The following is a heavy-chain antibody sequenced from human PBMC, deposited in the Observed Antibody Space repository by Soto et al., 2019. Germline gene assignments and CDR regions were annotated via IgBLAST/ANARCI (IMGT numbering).Heavy chain of an antibody. CDR1: GGSFSGYY. D-gene: IGHD5-12*01. CDR3: ARGRGYSGYDKYYFDY. V-gene: IGHV4-34*01. CDR2: INHSGST. J-gene: IGHJ4*02. Sequence: SETLSLTXAVYGGSFSGYYWSWIRQPPGKGLEWIGEINHSGSTNYNPSLKSRVTISVDTSKNQFSLKLSSVTAADTAVYYCARGRGYSGYDKYYFDYWGQGTLVTVSS.